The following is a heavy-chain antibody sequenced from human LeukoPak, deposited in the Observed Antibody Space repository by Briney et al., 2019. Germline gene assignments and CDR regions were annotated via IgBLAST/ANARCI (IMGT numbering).Heavy chain of an antibody. V-gene: IGHV1-2*02. J-gene: IGHJ6*03. CDR2: MNPNSGDT. CDR1: GYTFTDYY. Sequence: ASVKVSCKASGYTFTDYYMHWVRQAPGQGLEWMGWMNPNSGDTSYAQNFQGRVTMTRDTSISTAYMDLSRLRSDDTAVYYCARESNYYYMDVWGKGTTVTISS. CDR3: ARESNYYYMDV.